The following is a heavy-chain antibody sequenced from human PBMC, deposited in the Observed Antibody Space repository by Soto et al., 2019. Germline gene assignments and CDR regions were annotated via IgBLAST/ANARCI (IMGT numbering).Heavy chain of an antibody. V-gene: IGHV4-39*01. Sequence: SETLSLTCTVSGGSISSSSYYWGWIRQPPGRGLEWIGSIYYSGSTYYNPSLKSRVTISVDTSKNQFSLKLSSVTAADTAVYYCARQPKYSSGWYYFDYWGQGTLVTVSS. J-gene: IGHJ4*02. CDR2: IYYSGST. D-gene: IGHD6-19*01. CDR3: ARQPKYSSGWYYFDY. CDR1: GGSISSSSYY.